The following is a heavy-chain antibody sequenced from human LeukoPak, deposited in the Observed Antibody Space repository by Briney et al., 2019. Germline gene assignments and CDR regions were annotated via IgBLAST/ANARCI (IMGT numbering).Heavy chain of an antibody. V-gene: IGHV1-24*01. CDR2: FDPEDGET. CDR1: GYTLTELS. J-gene: IGHJ5*02. D-gene: IGHD6-19*01. Sequence: ASVKVSCKVSGYTLTELSMHWVRQAPGKGLEWMGGFDPEDGETIYAQKFQGRVTMTEDTSTDTAYMELSSLRSEDTAVYYCARANNPIAVAALPYPGQYNWFDPWGQGTLVTVSS. CDR3: ARANNPIAVAALPYPGQYNWFDP.